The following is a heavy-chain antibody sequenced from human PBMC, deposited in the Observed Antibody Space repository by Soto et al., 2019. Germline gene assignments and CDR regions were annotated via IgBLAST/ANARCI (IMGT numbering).Heavy chain of an antibody. CDR1: GFSFRGFE. D-gene: IGHD3-22*01. CDR3: ARAMIIVEYGMDI. CDR2: ITASGTVT. J-gene: IGHJ6*02. V-gene: IGHV3-48*03. Sequence: DEQLVESGGGLVQPGGSLRLSCAASGFSFRGFEINWVRQAPGKGLEWLSYITASGTVTHYADSVKGRFTISRDNAKNSLFLHMSSLRADDTAIYYCARAMIIVEYGMDIWGQGTAVTVSS.